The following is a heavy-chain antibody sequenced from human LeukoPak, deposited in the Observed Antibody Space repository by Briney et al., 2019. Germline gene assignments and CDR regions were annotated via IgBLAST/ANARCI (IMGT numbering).Heavy chain of an antibody. CDR3: AKSLYYYGSGSYSVIDY. CDR2: IRGSGGST. D-gene: IGHD3-10*01. CDR1: GFTFSSYA. J-gene: IGHJ4*02. V-gene: IGHV3-23*01. Sequence: GGSLRLSCAASGFTFSSYAMSWVRQAPGKGLEWVSAIRGSGGSTYYADSVKGRFTISRDNSKNTLYLQMNSLRAEDTAVYYCAKSLYYYGSGSYSVIDYWGQGTLVTVSS.